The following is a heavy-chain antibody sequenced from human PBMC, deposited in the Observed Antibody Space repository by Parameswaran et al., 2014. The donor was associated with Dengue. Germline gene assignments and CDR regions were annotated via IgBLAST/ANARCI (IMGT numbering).Heavy chain of an antibody. J-gene: IGHJ4*02. CDR2: INPSGGST. Sequence: WVRQAPGQGLEWMGIINPSGGSTSYAQKFQGRVTMTRDTSTSTVYMELSSLRSEDTAVYYCARDHGVGYCSSTSCYNSPGETPDYWGQGTLVTVSS. CDR3: ARDHGVGYCSSTSCYNSPGETPDY. D-gene: IGHD2-2*02. V-gene: IGHV1-46*01.